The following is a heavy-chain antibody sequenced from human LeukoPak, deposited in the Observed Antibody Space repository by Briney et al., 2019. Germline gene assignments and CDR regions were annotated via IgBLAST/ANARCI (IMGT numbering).Heavy chain of an antibody. CDR1: GYTFTGYY. CDR3: AREASGYSYGLGYWFDP. J-gene: IGHJ5*02. CDR2: INPNSGGS. D-gene: IGHD5-18*01. V-gene: IGHV1-2*02. Sequence: ASVKVSCKASGYTFTGYYIHWVRQAPGQGLGWMGWINPNSGGSKYAQKFQGRVTMTRDTSISTAYMELSRLRSDDTAVYYCAREASGYSYGLGYWFDPWGQGTLVTVSS.